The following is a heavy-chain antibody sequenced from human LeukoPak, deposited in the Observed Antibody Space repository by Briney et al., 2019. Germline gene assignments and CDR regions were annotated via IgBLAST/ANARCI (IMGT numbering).Heavy chain of an antibody. CDR2: ISAYNGNT. V-gene: IGHV1-18*01. CDR3: AREPLRFLEWLFPKSYYYYGMDV. Sequence: ASVKVSCKASGYTFTSYGISWVRQAPGQGLEWMGWISAYNGNTNYAQKPQGRVTMTTDTSTSTAYMELRSLRSDDTAVYYCAREPLRFLEWLFPKSYYYYGMDVWGQGTTVTVSS. J-gene: IGHJ6*02. CDR1: GYTFTSYG. D-gene: IGHD3-3*01.